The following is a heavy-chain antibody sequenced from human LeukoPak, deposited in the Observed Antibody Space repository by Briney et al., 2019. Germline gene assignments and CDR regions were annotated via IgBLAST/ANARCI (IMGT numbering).Heavy chain of an antibody. CDR1: GGSISSSSYY. Sequence: SETLSLTCTVSGGSISSSSYYWGWIRQPPGKGLEWIGSIYHSGSTYYNPSLKSRVTISVDTSKNQFSLKLSSVTAADTAVYYCARDNRSSYYFDYWGQGTLVTVSS. V-gene: IGHV4-39*07. CDR2: IYHSGST. J-gene: IGHJ4*02. CDR3: ARDNRSSYYFDY.